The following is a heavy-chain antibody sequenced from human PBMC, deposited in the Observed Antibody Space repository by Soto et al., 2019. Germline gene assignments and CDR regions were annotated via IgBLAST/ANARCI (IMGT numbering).Heavy chain of an antibody. CDR1: GGSLSSHY. CDR2: INHSGST. J-gene: IGHJ5*02. D-gene: IGHD3-3*01. CDR3: ARVSVVLGYDFWSGYTRWFDP. V-gene: IGHV4-34*01. Sequence: QVQLQQWGAGLLKPSETLSLTCGVYGGSLSSHYWSWIRQAPGRGLEWIGEINHSGSTNYNESLKSRLTISVGTPKNQFALKLSSVSAAATATYYCARVSVVLGYDFWSGYTRWFDPWGQGTEVTVSP.